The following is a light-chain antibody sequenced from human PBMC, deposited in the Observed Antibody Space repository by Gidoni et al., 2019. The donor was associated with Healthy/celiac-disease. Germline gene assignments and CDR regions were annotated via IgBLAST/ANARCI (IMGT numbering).Light chain of an antibody. CDR3: QQYYSTLTWT. Sequence: DLVMTQSPDSLAVSLGERATINCKSSQSVLYSSNNKNYLACYQQKPGQPPKLLIYWASTREPVVPDRVSGSGSGTDFTLTSSSLQAEVVAVYYCQQYYSTLTWTFGQGTKVEIK. V-gene: IGKV4-1*01. CDR2: WAS. CDR1: QSVLYSSNNKNY. J-gene: IGKJ1*01.